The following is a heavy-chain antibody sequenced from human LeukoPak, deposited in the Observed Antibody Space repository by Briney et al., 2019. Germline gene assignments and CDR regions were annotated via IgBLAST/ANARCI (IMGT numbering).Heavy chain of an antibody. V-gene: IGHV4-59*01. Sequence: PSETLSLTCTVSGGSISTYYWSWIRQPPGKGLEWIGYVYYSGSTNYNPSLKSRVTISVDTSKNQFSLKLSSVTAADTAVYYCARDSSGGYSYGFDAFDIWGQGTLVTVSS. D-gene: IGHD5-18*01. CDR1: GGSISTYY. J-gene: IGHJ3*02. CDR3: ARDSSGGYSYGFDAFDI. CDR2: VYYSGST.